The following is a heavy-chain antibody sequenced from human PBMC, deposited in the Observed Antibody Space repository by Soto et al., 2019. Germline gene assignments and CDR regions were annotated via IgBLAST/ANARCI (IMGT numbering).Heavy chain of an antibody. CDR3: ARLKYSSSWYWFDP. D-gene: IGHD6-13*01. J-gene: IGHJ5*02. V-gene: IGHV4-59*08. Sequence: QVQLQESGPGLVKPSETLSLTCTVSGGSISSYYWSWIRQPPGKGLEWLGYIYSSGRTNYNPSLKSRVTISVDAPKNRFALKLSSVTAADTAVYYCARLKYSSSWYWFDPWGQGTLVTVSS. CDR2: IYSSGRT. CDR1: GGSISSYY.